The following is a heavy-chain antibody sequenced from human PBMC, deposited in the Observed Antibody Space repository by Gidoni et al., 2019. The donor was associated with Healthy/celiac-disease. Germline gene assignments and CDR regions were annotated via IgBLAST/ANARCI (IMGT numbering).Heavy chain of an antibody. D-gene: IGHD5-12*01. CDR3: ARDSSGYDRDYYYGMDV. Sequence: EVQLVESGGGLVKPGGSLRLSCAASGFTFSSCSMNWVRQAPGKGLEWVSSISSSSSYIYYADSVKGRFTISRDNAKNSLYLQMNSLRAEDTAVYYCARDSSGYDRDYYYGMDVWGQGTTVTVSS. CDR2: ISSSSSYI. V-gene: IGHV3-21*01. J-gene: IGHJ6*02. CDR1: GFTFSSCS.